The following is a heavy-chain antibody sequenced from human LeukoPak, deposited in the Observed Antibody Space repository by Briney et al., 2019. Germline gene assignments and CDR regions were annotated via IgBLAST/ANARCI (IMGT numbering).Heavy chain of an antibody. V-gene: IGHV4-34*01. CDR2: INHSGST. Sequence: SETLSLTCAVYGGSFSGYYWSWIRQPPGKGLEWIGEINHSGSTNYNPSLKSRVTISVDTPKNQFSLKLSFVTAADTAVYYCARDVSWGGSSATAVFDYWGQGTLVTVSS. CDR1: GGSFSGYY. J-gene: IGHJ4*02. D-gene: IGHD1-26*01. CDR3: ARDVSWGGSSATAVFDY.